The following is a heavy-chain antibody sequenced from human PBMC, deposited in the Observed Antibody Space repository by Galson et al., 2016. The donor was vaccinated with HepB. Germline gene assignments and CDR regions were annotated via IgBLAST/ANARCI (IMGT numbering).Heavy chain of an antibody. CDR3: ARGAGKGWAPHRYFDS. D-gene: IGHD6-19*01. J-gene: IGHJ4*01. V-gene: IGHV1-18*04. CDR1: GYTFTNNG. CDR2: INPYNGNT. Sequence: SVKVSCKASGYTFTNNGISWVRQAPGQGLEWMGWINPYNGNTNYAQNLQGRVTMTRDTSTSTAYMEMRSLRSDDTAVYYCARGAGKGWAPHRYFDSWGRGTLVTVSS.